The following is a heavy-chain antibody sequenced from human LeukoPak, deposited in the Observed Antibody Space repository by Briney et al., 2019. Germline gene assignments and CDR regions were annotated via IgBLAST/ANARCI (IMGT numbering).Heavy chain of an antibody. D-gene: IGHD6-13*01. CDR3: ARLAAAGYD. CDR2: INPNSGGT. J-gene: IGHJ4*02. V-gene: IGHV1-2*06. Sequence: ASVKVSCKASGYTFTGYYMHWVRQPPGQGLEWMGRINPNSGGTNYSQKFQDRVTMTRDTSISTAYMELRRLRSDDTAVYYCARLAAAGYDWGQGTLVTVSS. CDR1: GYTFTGYY.